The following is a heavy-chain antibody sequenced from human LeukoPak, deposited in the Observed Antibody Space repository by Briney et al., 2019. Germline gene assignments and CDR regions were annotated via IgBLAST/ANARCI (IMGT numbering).Heavy chain of an antibody. CDR3: AREAYCGGDCYPDINWFDP. J-gene: IGHJ5*02. D-gene: IGHD2-21*02. V-gene: IGHV4-34*01. CDR1: GGSFSGYY. CDR2: INHSGST. Sequence: PSETLSLTCAVYGGSFSGYYWSWIRQPPGKGLEWIGEINHSGSTNYNPSLKSRVTISVDTSKNQFSLKLSSVTAADTAVYYCAREAYCGGDCYPDINWFDPWGQGTLVTVSS.